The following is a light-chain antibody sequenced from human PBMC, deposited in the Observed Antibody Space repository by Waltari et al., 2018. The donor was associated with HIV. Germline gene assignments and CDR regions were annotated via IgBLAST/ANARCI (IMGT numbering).Light chain of an antibody. CDR2: DTT. CDR1: TGAATTGHF. J-gene: IGLJ2*01. V-gene: IGLV7-46*01. Sequence: QAVVTQEPSLTVSPGGTVTLTCSSSTGAATTGHFPYWFQRRPCQAPNTLIYDTTNRHSWTPARFSGSLLGGKAALTLSGAQFEDEADYFCLLSFNGVVVFGGGTTLTVL. CDR3: LLSFNGVVV.